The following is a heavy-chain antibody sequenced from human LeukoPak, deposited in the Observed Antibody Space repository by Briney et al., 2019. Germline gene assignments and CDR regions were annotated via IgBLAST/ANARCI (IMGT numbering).Heavy chain of an antibody. V-gene: IGHV1-46*03. CDR1: GYTFTSYF. CDR3: ARDVDNWNDVGNYYFDY. J-gene: IGHJ4*02. CDR2: INPSGGST. Sequence: ASVKVSCKAFGYTFTSYFMHWVRQAPGQGLEWMVIINPSGGSTTYAQKFQGRVTMTRDTSTSTVYMELSSLRSEDTAVYYCARDVDNWNDVGNYYFDYWGQGTLVTVSS. D-gene: IGHD1-20*01.